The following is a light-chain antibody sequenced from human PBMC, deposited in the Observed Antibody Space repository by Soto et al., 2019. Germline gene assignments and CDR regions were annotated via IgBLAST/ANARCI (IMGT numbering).Light chain of an antibody. CDR3: QKYGNSRT. Sequence: EVVLTQSPGTLSLSPGXRATLSCRASQSITNNYLAWYQQRPGLAPRLLIYGASIRATGIPDRFSGSGSGTDFTLTISRLEPEDFAVYYCQKYGNSRTFGQGTKVDIK. CDR1: QSITNNY. V-gene: IGKV3-20*01. CDR2: GAS. J-gene: IGKJ1*01.